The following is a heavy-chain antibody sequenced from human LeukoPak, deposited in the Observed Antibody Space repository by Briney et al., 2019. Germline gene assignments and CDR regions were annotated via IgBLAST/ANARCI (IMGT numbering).Heavy chain of an antibody. CDR2: ISGSGGST. CDR3: AKDRDGVGYCSGGSCYSDY. D-gene: IGHD2-15*01. CDR1: GFTFSSYA. Sequence: GGSLRLSCAASGFTFSSYAMSWVRQAPGKGLEWVSAISGSGGSTYYADSVKGRFTISRDNSKNTLYLQMDSLRAEDTAVYYCAKDRDGVGYCSGGSCYSDYWGQGTLVTVSS. J-gene: IGHJ4*02. V-gene: IGHV3-23*01.